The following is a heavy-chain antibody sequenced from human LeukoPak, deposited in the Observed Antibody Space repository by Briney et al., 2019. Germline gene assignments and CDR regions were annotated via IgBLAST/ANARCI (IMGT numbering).Heavy chain of an antibody. CDR2: IKSNTDGGTA. CDR3: TTDPRNGYYFDY. V-gene: IGHV3-15*01. D-gene: IGHD1-1*01. J-gene: IGHJ4*02. Sequence: GGSLRLSCAASGCTFTNAWMSWVRQAPGKGLEWVGRIKSNTDGGTADYAAPVKDRVTISRDDSKNTLYLQMNSLKTEDTAVYYCTTDPRNGYYFDYWGQGTLATVSS. CDR1: GCTFTNAW.